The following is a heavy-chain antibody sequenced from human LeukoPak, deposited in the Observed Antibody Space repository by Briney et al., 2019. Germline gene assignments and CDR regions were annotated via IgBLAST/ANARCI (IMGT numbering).Heavy chain of an antibody. Sequence: GGSLRLSCAASGFTFSSSGMHWVRQAPGKGLEWVAFIRYDGVDTFYVDSVKGRFTISRDNSKNTLYLQMNSLRPEDTAVYYCAKDLGVWGQGTMVTVSS. J-gene: IGHJ3*01. V-gene: IGHV3-30*02. CDR1: GFTFSSSG. CDR3: AKDLGV. CDR2: IRYDGVDT.